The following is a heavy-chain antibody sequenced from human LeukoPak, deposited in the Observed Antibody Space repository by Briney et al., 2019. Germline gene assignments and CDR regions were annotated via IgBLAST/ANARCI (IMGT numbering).Heavy chain of an antibody. Sequence: PVRSLRLSCAASGFTFTSYAMHWVRQAPGKGLEWVAFIWYDGSNNYYEDSVKGRFTASRDNSKNTVYLQMTSMRAEDTAVYYCARDERGYYYSGAFFGAIDFWGQGTLVTVSS. J-gene: IGHJ4*02. D-gene: IGHD3-22*01. V-gene: IGHV3-33*01. CDR3: ARDERGYYYSGAFFGAIDF. CDR2: IWYDGSNN. CDR1: GFTFTSYA.